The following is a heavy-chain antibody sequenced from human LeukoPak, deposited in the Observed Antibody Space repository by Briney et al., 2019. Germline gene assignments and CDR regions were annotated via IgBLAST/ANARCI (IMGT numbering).Heavy chain of an antibody. J-gene: IGHJ6*02. Sequence: GGSLRLSCAASGFTFSSYGMHWVRQAPGKGLEWVAFIRYDGSNKYYADSVKGRFTISRDNSKNTLYLQMNSLRAEDTAVYYCAKDRRSSSWLDLSYYYYYGMDVWGQGTTVTVSS. CDR2: IRYDGSNK. V-gene: IGHV3-30*02. D-gene: IGHD6-13*01. CDR3: AKDRRSSSWLDLSYYYYYGMDV. CDR1: GFTFSSYG.